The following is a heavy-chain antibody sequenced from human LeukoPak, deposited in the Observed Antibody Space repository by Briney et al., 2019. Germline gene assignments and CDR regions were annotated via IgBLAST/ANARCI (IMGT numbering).Heavy chain of an antibody. CDR3: AKSLKSVVVVSPLDL. V-gene: IGHV3-23*01. CDR1: GFSFNSYA. Sequence: GGSLRLSCIASGFSFNSYAMTGVRQAPGKGLEWVSSIIGGGRNTYHADSVKGRFTISRDNSNNTLYLHMSSLRPEDSAIYFCAKSLKSVVVVSPLDLWGQGALVTVSS. J-gene: IGHJ4*02. D-gene: IGHD3-22*01. CDR2: IIGGGRNT.